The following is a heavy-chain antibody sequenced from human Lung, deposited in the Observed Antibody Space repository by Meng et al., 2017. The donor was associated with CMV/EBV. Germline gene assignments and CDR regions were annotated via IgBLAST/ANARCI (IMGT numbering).Heavy chain of an antibody. CDR1: RAFTSSSSYY. J-gene: IGHJ4*02. Sequence: TVSRAFTSSSSYYWGWIRERPGKGLEWIGSIYYSGSTYYNRYLKSRVTISVDTSKNPFSLKLSSVTATDTAVYYCARDRDYYDNSGYYYVGDNXGQGXLVTVSS. CDR2: IYYSGST. D-gene: IGHD3-22*01. V-gene: IGHV4-39*07. CDR3: ARDRDYYDNSGYYYVGDN.